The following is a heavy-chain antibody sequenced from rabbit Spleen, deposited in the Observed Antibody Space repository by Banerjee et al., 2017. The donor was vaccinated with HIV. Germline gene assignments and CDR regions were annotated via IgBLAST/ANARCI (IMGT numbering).Heavy chain of an antibody. D-gene: IGHD4-1*01. Sequence: QLVESRGGLVTPGGSLKLSCKASGFTISSYYITWVRQTPGKGLEWIGIIYAAKGSTDYASWVNGRFTISSDNAQSTVDLKMTSLTAADTATYFCARAIVPWLGLTRLDLWGQGTPSPS. CDR3: ARAIVPWLGLTRLDL. CDR1: GFTISSYY. V-gene: IGHV1S7*01. CDR2: IYAAKGST. J-gene: IGHJ3*01.